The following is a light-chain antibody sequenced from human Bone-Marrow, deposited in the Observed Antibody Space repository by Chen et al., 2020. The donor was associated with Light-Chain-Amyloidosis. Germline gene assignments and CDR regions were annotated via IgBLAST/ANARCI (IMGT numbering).Light chain of an antibody. CDR2: EVT. CDR1: SSDVGGDNH. CDR3: SSYTITNTLV. Sequence: QSALTQPASVSGSPGQSITISCPGTSSDVGGDNHVSWYQQHPDKAPKLMIYEVTNRPSWVPDRFSGSKSDTTASLTISVLQTEDEADYFCSSYTITNTLVFGSGTRVTVL. J-gene: IGLJ1*01. V-gene: IGLV2-14*01.